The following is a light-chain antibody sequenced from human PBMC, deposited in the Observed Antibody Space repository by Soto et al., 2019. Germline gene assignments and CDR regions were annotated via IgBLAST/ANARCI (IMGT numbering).Light chain of an antibody. Sequence: DIQVTQSPSSVSASVGDRVTITCRATRDISRWLAWYQQKPGKAPKLVIYAASNLQSGVPSRFSGSGSGTDFTLTIRSLQPEDFATYYCQQSHSIPLTFGQGTKVEIK. J-gene: IGKJ1*01. CDR3: QQSHSIPLT. CDR1: RDISRW. CDR2: AAS. V-gene: IGKV1-12*01.